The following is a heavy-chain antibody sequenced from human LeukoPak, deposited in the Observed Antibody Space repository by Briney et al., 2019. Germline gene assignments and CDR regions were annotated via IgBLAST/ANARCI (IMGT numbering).Heavy chain of an antibody. Sequence: GGSLRLSCAASGFTFSSYAMSWVRQAPGKGLDWVSAISGSGGSTYYADSVKGRFTISRDNSKNTLYLQMNSLRAEDTAVYYCAKDGSGWYYFDYWGQGTLVTVSS. CDR1: GFTFSSYA. V-gene: IGHV3-23*01. CDR3: AKDGSGWYYFDY. CDR2: ISGSGGST. D-gene: IGHD6-19*01. J-gene: IGHJ4*02.